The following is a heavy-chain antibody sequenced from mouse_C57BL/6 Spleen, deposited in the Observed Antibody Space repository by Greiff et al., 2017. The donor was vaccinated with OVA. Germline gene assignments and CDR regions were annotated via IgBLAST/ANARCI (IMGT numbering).Heavy chain of an antibody. V-gene: IGHV14-2*01. Sequence: VQLQQSGAELVKPGASVKLSCTASGFNITDYYMHWVKQRPEQGLEWIGRIDPEDGETKYAPKFKGKATITADTSSNTAYLQLSSLTSEDTAVYYCARSRDYGSSFFDYWGKGTTLTVSS. CDR1: GFNITDYY. J-gene: IGHJ2*01. D-gene: IGHD1-1*01. CDR2: IDPEDGET. CDR3: ARSRDYGSSFFDY.